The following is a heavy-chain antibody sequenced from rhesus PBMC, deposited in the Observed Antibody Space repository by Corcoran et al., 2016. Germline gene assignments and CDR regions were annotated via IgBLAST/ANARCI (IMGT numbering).Heavy chain of an antibody. D-gene: IGHD3-34*01. CDR1: GYTFTDYY. J-gene: IGHJ4*01. Sequence: EVQLVQSGAEVKKPGASVKISCKASGYTFTDYYLHWVRQAPEKGLEGMGRVEPEDGEAIHAQKFQDRVTITADTSTDTAYMELSSLRSEDTAVYYCATDVLSGVIINFGYWGQGVLVTVSS. V-gene: IGHV1-111*02. CDR3: ATDVLSGVIINFGY. CDR2: VEPEDGEA.